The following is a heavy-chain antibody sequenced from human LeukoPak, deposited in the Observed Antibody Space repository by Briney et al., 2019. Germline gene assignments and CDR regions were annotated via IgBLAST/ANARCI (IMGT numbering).Heavy chain of an antibody. CDR2: ISAYNGNT. V-gene: IGHV1-18*01. D-gene: IGHD3-3*01. CDR1: GYTFTSYG. Sequence: ASVKVSCKASGYTFTSYGISWVRQAPGQGLEWMGWISAYNGNTNYAQKLQGRVTMTTDTSTSTAYMELRSLRSDDTAVYYCARVEYDFWSGYPEGGDWGQGTLVTVSS. J-gene: IGHJ4*02. CDR3: ARVEYDFWSGYPEGGD.